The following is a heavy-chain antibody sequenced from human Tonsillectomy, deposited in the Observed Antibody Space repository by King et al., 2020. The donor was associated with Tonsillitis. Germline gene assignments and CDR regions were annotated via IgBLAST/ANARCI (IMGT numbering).Heavy chain of an antibody. D-gene: IGHD1-7*01. J-gene: IGHJ4*02. CDR1: VGSIRTGDFY. CDR3: ARGEGTTGGFDY. Sequence: QLQESGPGLVKPSQTLSLICSVSVGSIRTGDFYWSWIRQPPGKGLEWIGYIYYSGTTYDNPSPQGRVSISVDASKNQFSLKLRSVTAADTAVYYCARGEGTTGGFDYWGQGTLVTVSS. CDR2: IYYSGTT. V-gene: IGHV4-30-4*01.